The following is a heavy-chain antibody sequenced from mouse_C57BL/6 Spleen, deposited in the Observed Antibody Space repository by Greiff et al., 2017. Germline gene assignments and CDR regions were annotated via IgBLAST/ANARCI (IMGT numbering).Heavy chain of an antibody. CDR1: GYTFTSYW. Sequence: QVQLQQPGAELVRPGSSVKLSCKASGYTFTSYWMDWVKQRPGQGLEWIGNIYPSDSETHYNQKFKDKATLTVDKSSSTAYMQLSSLTSEDSAVYYCARLYDYGYYAMDYWGQGTSVTVSS. CDR2: IYPSDSET. D-gene: IGHD2-4*01. CDR3: ARLYDYGYYAMDY. J-gene: IGHJ4*01. V-gene: IGHV1-61*01.